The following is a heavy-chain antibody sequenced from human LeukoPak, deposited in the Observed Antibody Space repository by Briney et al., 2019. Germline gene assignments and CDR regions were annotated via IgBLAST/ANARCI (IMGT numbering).Heavy chain of an antibody. J-gene: IGHJ4*02. CDR3: ARVERYFDWLFHFDY. V-gene: IGHV4-39*07. D-gene: IGHD3-9*01. CDR1: GGSIGSSSSY. Sequence: PSETLSLTCTVSGGSIGSSSSYWGWIRQPPGKGLEWIGSIYYSGSTYYNPSLKSRVTISVDKSKNQFSLKLSSVTAADTAVYYCARVERYFDWLFHFDYWGQGTLVTVSS. CDR2: IYYSGST.